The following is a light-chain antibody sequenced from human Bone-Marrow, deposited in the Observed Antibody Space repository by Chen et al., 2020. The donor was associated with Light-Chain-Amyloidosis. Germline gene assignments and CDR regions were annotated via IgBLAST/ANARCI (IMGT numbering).Light chain of an antibody. V-gene: IGLV3-21*02. Sequence: SYVLTQPSSVSVAPGQTATIACGGNNIGSTSVPWYQQTPGQAPLLVVYDDSDRPSGIPERLSGSNSGNTATMTISRVEAGDEADYYCQVWDRSSDRPVCGGGTKLTVL. CDR1: NIGSTS. J-gene: IGLJ3*02. CDR3: QVWDRSSDRPV. CDR2: DDS.